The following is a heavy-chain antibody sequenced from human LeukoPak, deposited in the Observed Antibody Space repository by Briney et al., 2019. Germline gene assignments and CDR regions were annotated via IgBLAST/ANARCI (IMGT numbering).Heavy chain of an antibody. Sequence: GGSLRLSCAASGFTFSSYAMSWVRQAPGKGLEWVSAISGSGGSTYYADSVKGRFTISRDNSKNTLYLQMNSLRAEDTAVYYCAKDHRPGPFNCDSSGSPIDYWGQGTLVTVSS. CDR1: GFTFSSYA. V-gene: IGHV3-23*01. J-gene: IGHJ4*02. D-gene: IGHD3-22*01. CDR2: ISGSGGST. CDR3: AKDHRPGPFNCDSSGSPIDY.